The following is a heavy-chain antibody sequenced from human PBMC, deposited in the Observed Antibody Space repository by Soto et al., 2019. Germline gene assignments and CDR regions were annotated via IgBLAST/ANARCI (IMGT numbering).Heavy chain of an antibody. CDR2: IYWDDDK. D-gene: IGHD6-19*01. Sequence: QITLKESGPTLVKPTQTLTLTCTFSGFSLSSTRMAVGWIRQPPGKALEWLALIYWDDDKRYSPFLKSRLTIXXXTXXNQVLLTMSNMDPVDTARYYCAHIVVAGLGYYFDYWGQGTLVTVFS. J-gene: IGHJ4*02. CDR3: AHIVVAGLGYYFDY. CDR1: GFSLSSTRMA. V-gene: IGHV2-5*02.